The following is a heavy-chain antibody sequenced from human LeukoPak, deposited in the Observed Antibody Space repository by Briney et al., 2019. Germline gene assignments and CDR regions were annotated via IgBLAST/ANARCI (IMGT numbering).Heavy chain of an antibody. CDR3: ARDGIAARPVDP. J-gene: IGHJ5*02. CDR2: FDPEDGET. V-gene: IGHV1-24*01. Sequence: GASVKVSCKVSGYTLTELSMHWVRQAPGKGLEWVGGFDPEDGETIYAQKFQGRVTMTTDTSTSTAYMELRSLRSDDTAVYYCARDGIAARPVDPWGQGTLVTVSS. D-gene: IGHD6-6*01. CDR1: GYTLTELS.